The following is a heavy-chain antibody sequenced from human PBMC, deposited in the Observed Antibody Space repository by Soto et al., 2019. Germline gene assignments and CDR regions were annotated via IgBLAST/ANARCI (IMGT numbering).Heavy chain of an antibody. Sequence: PGGSLRLSCAASAFTFSNYYMSWVRQAPGKGLEWVSSIGTSTTYIYYADSVKGRFTISRDNAKNSLYLQMNSLRAEDTAVYYCARGNLWFDPWGQGTLVTVSS. J-gene: IGHJ5*02. V-gene: IGHV3-21*01. CDR1: AFTFSNYY. CDR3: ARGNLWFDP. CDR2: IGTSTTYI.